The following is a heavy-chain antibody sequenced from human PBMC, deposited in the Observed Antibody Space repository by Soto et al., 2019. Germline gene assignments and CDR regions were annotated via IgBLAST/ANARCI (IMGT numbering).Heavy chain of an antibody. CDR3: ARDMGPFGGVIVVDY. J-gene: IGHJ4*02. CDR1: GFTFSSYS. D-gene: IGHD3-16*02. CDR2: ISSSSSTI. V-gene: IGHV3-48*01. Sequence: GGSLRLSCAASGFTFSSYSMNWVRQAPGKGLEWVSYISSSSSTIYYADSVKGRFTISRDNAKNSLYLQMNSLRAEDTAVYYCARDMGPFGGVIVVDYWGQGTLVTVSS.